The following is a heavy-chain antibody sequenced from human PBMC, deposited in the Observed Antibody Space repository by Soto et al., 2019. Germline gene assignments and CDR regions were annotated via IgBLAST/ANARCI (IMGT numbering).Heavy chain of an antibody. Sequence: GGSLRLSCAASGFTFSNYTMHWVRQAPGKGLEWVALISYDEIDKYFADAVKGRFTISRDNSRNTLYLQMNSLRGEDTAVYYCARDHIGAPGTSLPHWGQGTLVTVSS. CDR1: GFTFSNYT. J-gene: IGHJ4*02. D-gene: IGHD1-1*01. V-gene: IGHV3-30*04. CDR3: ARDHIGAPGTSLPH. CDR2: ISYDEIDK.